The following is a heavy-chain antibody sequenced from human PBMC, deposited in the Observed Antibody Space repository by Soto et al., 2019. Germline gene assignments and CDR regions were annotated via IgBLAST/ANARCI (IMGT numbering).Heavy chain of an antibody. Sequence: PSETLSLTCAIYGGSFSGFYWSWIRQPPGKGLEWIGEINDSGTTNYNPSLKSRVTISADTSKTHFSLRLTSVTAADTAVYYCARDLSDFWSGYYKYYYYGMDVWGQGTTVTVSS. V-gene: IGHV4-34*01. CDR3: ARDLSDFWSGYYKYYYYGMDV. CDR1: GGSFSGFY. D-gene: IGHD3-3*01. CDR2: INDSGTT. J-gene: IGHJ6*02.